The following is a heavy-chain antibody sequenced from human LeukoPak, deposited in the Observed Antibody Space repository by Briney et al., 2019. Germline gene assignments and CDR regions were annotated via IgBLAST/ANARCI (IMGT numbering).Heavy chain of an antibody. CDR2: IYTSGST. CDR1: GGCISSYY. D-gene: IGHD3-3*01. J-gene: IGHJ4*02. CDR3: ARHRFLEWYVFDY. V-gene: IGHV4-4*09. Sequence: PSETLSLTCTVSGGCISSYYWSWIRQPPGKGLEWIGYIYTSGSTNYNPSLKSRVTISVDTSKNQFSLKLISVTAADTAVYYCARHRFLEWYVFDYWGQGTLVTVSS.